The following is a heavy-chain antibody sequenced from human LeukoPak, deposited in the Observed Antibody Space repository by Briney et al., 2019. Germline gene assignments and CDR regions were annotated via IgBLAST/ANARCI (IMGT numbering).Heavy chain of an antibody. CDR1: GFTFSSYW. CDR3: ARGYGSGSYYSGY. D-gene: IGHD3-10*01. CDR2: IKQDGSEK. J-gene: IGHJ4*02. Sequence: GGSLRLSCAASGFTFSSYWMSWVRQAPGKGLEWVANIKQDGSEKYYVDSVKGRFTISRDNAKNSLYLQMNSLRAEDTAVYYCARGYGSGSYYSGYWGQGTLVTVSS. V-gene: IGHV3-7*04.